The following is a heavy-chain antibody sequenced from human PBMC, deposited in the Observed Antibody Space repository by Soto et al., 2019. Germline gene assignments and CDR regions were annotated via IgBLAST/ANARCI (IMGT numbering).Heavy chain of an antibody. CDR3: AARGDCSGGSCYLANYYGMDV. Sequence: EVQLVESGGGLVQPGGSLRLSCAASGFTFSSYSMNWVRQAPGKGLEWVSYISSSSSTIYYADSVKGRFTISSDNTKNSMYLQMNSLRDEDTAVYYCAARGDCSGGSCYLANYYGMDVWGQGTTVTVSS. V-gene: IGHV3-48*02. CDR1: GFTFSSYS. J-gene: IGHJ6*02. D-gene: IGHD2-15*01. CDR2: ISSSSSTI.